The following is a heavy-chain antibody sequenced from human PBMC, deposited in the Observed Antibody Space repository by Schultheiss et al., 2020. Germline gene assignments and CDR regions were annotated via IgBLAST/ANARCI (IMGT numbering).Heavy chain of an antibody. V-gene: IGHV3-7*01. J-gene: IGHJ4*02. Sequence: GESLKISCAASGFTFSSYWMSWVRQAPGKGLEWVANIKQDGSEKYYVDSVKGRFTISRDNAKNSLYLQMNSLRAEDTAVYYCARDRASSSGVDYWGQGTLVTVSS. CDR2: IKQDGSEK. CDR3: ARDRASSSGVDY. D-gene: IGHD6-6*01. CDR1: GFTFSSYW.